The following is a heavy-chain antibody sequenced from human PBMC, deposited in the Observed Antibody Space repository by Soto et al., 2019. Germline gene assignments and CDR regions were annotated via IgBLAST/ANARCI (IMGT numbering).Heavy chain of an antibody. D-gene: IGHD6-19*01. Sequence: GASVKVSCKVSGYTLTELSMHWVRQAPGKGLEWMGGFDPEDGGTIYAQKFQGRVTMTEDTSTDTAYMELSSLRSEDTAVYYCATGGGSGWSYYYYGMDVWGQGTTVTVSS. CDR3: ATGGGSGWSYYYYGMDV. CDR2: FDPEDGGT. J-gene: IGHJ6*02. V-gene: IGHV1-24*01. CDR1: GYTLTELS.